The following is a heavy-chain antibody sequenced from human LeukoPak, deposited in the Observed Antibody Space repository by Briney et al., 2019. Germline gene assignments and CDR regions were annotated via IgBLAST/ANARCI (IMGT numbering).Heavy chain of an antibody. Sequence: EASVKVSCKASGGTFISYAISWVRQAPGQGLEWMGGIIPIFGTANYAQKFQGRVTITADEPTSTAYMELSSLRSEDTAVYYCARGTRSYYDFWSGYSDFDYWGQGTLVTVSS. CDR3: ARGTRSYYDFWSGYSDFDY. CDR2: IIPIFGTA. J-gene: IGHJ4*02. D-gene: IGHD3-3*01. CDR1: GGTFISYA. V-gene: IGHV1-69*13.